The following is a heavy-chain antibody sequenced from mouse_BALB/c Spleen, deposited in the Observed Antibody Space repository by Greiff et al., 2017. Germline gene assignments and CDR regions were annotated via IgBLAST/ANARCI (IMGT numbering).Heavy chain of an antibody. CDR3: ARGYYGYNWFAY. V-gene: IGHV7-3*02. CDR1: GFTFTEYY. CDR2: IRNKVNGYTT. D-gene: IGHD1-2*01. Sequence: EVQLQESGGGLVQPGGSLRLSCVTSGFTFTEYYMTWVRQPPGKALEWLAFIRNKVNGYTTDYSASVKGRFTISRDNSQSILYLQMNTMRAEDSATYYCARGYYGYNWFAYWGQGTLVTVSA. J-gene: IGHJ3*01.